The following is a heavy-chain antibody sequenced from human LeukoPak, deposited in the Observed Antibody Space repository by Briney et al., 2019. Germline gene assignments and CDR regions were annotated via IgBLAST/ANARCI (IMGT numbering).Heavy chain of an antibody. J-gene: IGHJ4*02. Sequence: VASVKVSCKASGYSFTGYHVHWVRQAPGQGLEWMGWINPRSGGTNFAQKFQGRVTMIRDTSISTAYMEVSRLTSDDTAVYYCARVRGDSSSWYYFDYWGQGTLVTVSS. CDR3: ARVRGDSSSWYYFDY. V-gene: IGHV1-2*02. CDR2: INPRSGGT. D-gene: IGHD6-13*01. CDR1: GYSFTGYH.